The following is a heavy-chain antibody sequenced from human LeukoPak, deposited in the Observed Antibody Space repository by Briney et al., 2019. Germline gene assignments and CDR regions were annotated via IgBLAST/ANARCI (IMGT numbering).Heavy chain of an antibody. CDR1: GFTLSSYA. V-gene: IGHV3-23*01. CDR2: IIISGGGSGGST. CDR3: AKGRVENAYAWGSFLDS. J-gene: IGHJ4*02. Sequence: GGSLRLSCAASGFTLSSYAMSWVRQAPGKGLEWVSAIIISGGGSGGSTYYADSVKGRFTISRDNSKNTLYLQMNSLRADDTAVYYCAKGRVENAYAWGSFLDSWGQGTLVTVSS. D-gene: IGHD3-16*01.